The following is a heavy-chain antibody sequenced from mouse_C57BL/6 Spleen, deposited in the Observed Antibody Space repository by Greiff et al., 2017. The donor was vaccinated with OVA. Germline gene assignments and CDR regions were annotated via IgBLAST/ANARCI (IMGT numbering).Heavy chain of an antibody. V-gene: IGHV14-4*01. CDR2: IDPENGAT. Sequence: EVQLQESGAELVRPGASVKLSCTASGFNIKDDYMHWVKQRPEQGLEWIGWIDPENGATEYASKFQGKATITADTSSNTAYLQLSSLTSEDTAVYYCTEGPGAYWGQGTLVTVSA. J-gene: IGHJ3*01. CDR1: GFNIKDDY. CDR3: TEGPGAY.